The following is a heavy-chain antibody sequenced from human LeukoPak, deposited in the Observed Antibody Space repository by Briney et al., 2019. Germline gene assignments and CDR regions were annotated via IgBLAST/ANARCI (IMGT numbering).Heavy chain of an antibody. D-gene: IGHD1-26*01. J-gene: IGHJ4*02. Sequence: SETLSLTCAVYGGSFSGYYWSWIRQPPGKGLEWIGEINHSGSTYYNPSLKSRVTISVDTSKNQFSLKLSSVTAADTAVYYCARQNRIVGAKDYWGQGTLVTVSS. V-gene: IGHV4-34*01. CDR1: GGSFSGYY. CDR2: INHSGST. CDR3: ARQNRIVGAKDY.